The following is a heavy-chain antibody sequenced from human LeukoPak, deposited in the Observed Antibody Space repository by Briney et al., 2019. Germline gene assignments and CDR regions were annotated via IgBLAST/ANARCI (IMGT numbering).Heavy chain of an antibody. V-gene: IGHV3-48*03. CDR1: GFTFSSYE. J-gene: IGHJ4*02. Sequence: PGGSLRLSCAASGFTFSSYEMNWVRQAPGKGLEWVSYISSSGSTIYYADSVKGRFTISRDNAKNSLYLQMNSLRAEDMAVYYCASATYYYDSSGYYWGQGTLVTVSS. D-gene: IGHD3-22*01. CDR3: ASATYYYDSSGYY. CDR2: ISSSGSTI.